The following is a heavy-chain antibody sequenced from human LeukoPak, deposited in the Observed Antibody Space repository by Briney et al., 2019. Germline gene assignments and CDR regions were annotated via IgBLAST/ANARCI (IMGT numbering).Heavy chain of an antibody. CDR2: IYYSGST. CDR3: ARVGEGGYFDWLPIDY. Sequence: PSETLSLTCTVSGGSISSYYWSWIRQPPGKGLEWIRYIYYSGSTNYNPSLKSRVTISVDTSKNQFSLKLSSVTAADTAVYYCARVGEGGYFDWLPIDYWGQGTLVTVSS. V-gene: IGHV4-59*01. J-gene: IGHJ4*02. D-gene: IGHD3-9*01. CDR1: GGSISSYY.